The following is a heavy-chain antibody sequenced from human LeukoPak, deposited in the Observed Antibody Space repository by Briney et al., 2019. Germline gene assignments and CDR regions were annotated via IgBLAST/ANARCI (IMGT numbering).Heavy chain of an antibody. CDR1: GLTFSNSP. CDR2: IGTSGGA. Sequence: GGSLRLSCAAAGLTFSNSPMNWVRQAPGKGLEWVPTIGTSGGAYYADSVKGRFTISRDISKNTVCLQMTSLRAEDTALYYCATKTVGNYPYDYWGQGTLVTVSP. J-gene: IGHJ4*02. CDR3: ATKTVGNYPYDY. D-gene: IGHD3-22*01. V-gene: IGHV3-23*01.